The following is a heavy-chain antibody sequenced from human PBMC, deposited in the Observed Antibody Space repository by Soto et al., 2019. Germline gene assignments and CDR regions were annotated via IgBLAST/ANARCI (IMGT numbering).Heavy chain of an antibody. CDR2: IIPIFGTA. D-gene: IGHD6-13*01. V-gene: IGHV1-69*13. CDR1: GGTFSSYA. J-gene: IGHJ4*02. Sequence: SVKVSCKASGGTFSSYAISWVRQAPGQGLEWMGGIIPIFGTANYAQKFQGRVTITADESASTAYMELSSLRSEDTAVYYCARGPIAAAPAAAYWGQGTLVTVSS. CDR3: ARGPIAAAPAAAY.